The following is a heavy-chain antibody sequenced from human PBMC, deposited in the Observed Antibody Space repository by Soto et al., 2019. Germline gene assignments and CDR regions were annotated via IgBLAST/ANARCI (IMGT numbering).Heavy chain of an antibody. D-gene: IGHD6-19*01. CDR1: GFTFSSYG. J-gene: IGHJ5*02. CDR3: ARDRRYSSGWYLLGWFDP. CDR2: IWYDGSNK. Sequence: PGGSLRLSCAASGFTFSSYGMHWVRQAPGKGLEWVAVIWYDGSNKYYADSVKGRFTISRDNSKNTLYLQMNSLRAEDTAVYYCARDRRYSSGWYLLGWFDPWGQGTQVTVSS. V-gene: IGHV3-33*01.